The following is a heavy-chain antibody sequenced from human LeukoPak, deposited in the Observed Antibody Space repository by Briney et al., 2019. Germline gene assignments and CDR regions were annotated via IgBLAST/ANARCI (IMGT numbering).Heavy chain of an antibody. V-gene: IGHV1-8*01. CDR3: ARGRAGSGYYYGTDV. D-gene: IGHD2-8*02. Sequence: EASVTVSCKASGYTFISYDINRVRQATGQGLEWMGWMNPNSANTDYAEKFQGRVTMTSDTSISTAYMEVNSLRSEDTAVYYCARGRAGSGYYYGTDVWGQGTTVTVSS. CDR1: GYTFISYD. J-gene: IGHJ6*02. CDR2: MNPNSANT.